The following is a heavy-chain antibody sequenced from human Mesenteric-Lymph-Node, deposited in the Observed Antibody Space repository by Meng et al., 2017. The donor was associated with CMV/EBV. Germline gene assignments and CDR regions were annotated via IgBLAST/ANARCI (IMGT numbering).Heavy chain of an antibody. CDR2: IYPGDSGA. CDR3: ARRNITSSFDF. Sequence: GESLKISCQTSGYSFTNYRIGRVRQMSGKGLEWMGIIYPGDSGATYSPSFQGQVTISADKSLSTAYLQLNSPRASDTAIYYCARRNITSSFDFWGQGTLVTVSS. J-gene: IGHJ4*02. CDR1: GYSFTNYR. V-gene: IGHV5-51*01. D-gene: IGHD6-6*01.